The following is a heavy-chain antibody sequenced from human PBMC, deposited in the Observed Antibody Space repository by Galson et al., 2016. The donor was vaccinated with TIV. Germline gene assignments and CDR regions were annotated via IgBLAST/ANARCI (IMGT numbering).Heavy chain of an antibody. V-gene: IGHV1-69*13. CDR3: AKDRNTAMDTYHYYYGMDV. Sequence: SVKVSCKASGDTFSSYPFNWVRQAPGQGLEWVGGFIPLFGTANYAQKSQGRVTTSADESTSTLYMEVRSLRSEDTAVYYCAKDRNTAMDTYHYYYGMDVWGQGTTVIVSS. CDR1: GDTFSSYP. J-gene: IGHJ6*02. D-gene: IGHD5-18*01. CDR2: FIPLFGTA.